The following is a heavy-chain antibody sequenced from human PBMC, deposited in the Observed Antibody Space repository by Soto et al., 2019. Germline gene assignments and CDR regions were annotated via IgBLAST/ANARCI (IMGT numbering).Heavy chain of an antibody. CDR1: GFTFSSYA. J-gene: IGHJ5*02. D-gene: IGHD2-2*01. CDR2: ISGSGVST. CDR3: AKDLDVVVPAAMGRFDP. Sequence: EVQMLESGGGLVQPGGSLRLSCAASGFTFSSYAMSWVRQAPGKGLEWVSAISGSGVSTYYADSVKGRFTISRDNSKNTLYLQMNSRRADDKAVYYYAKDLDVVVPAAMGRFDPWGQGTLVTVSS. V-gene: IGHV3-23*01.